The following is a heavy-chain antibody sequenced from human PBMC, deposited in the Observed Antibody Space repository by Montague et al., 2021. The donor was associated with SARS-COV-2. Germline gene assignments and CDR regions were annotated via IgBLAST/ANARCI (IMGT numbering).Heavy chain of an antibody. Sequence: PALVTPTQTLTLTCTFSGFSLNTPEVAVGWIRQPPGKALEWLALIYGGDEKRYGPSLQSRLTITRDTSKGQVVLTMTNMDPVDTATYFCAHRFAGFFDYWGQGILVTVSS. CDR1: GFSLNTPEVA. J-gene: IGHJ4*02. CDR3: AHRFAGFFDY. CDR2: IYGGDEK. V-gene: IGHV2-5*05.